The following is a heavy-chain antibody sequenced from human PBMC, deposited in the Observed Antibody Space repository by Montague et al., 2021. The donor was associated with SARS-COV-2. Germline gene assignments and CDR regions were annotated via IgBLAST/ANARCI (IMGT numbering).Heavy chain of an antibody. CDR2: ISDIGST. V-gene: IGHV4-34*01. CDR3: VRERECSGGSCYGPDDDAFDI. J-gene: IGHJ3*02. D-gene: IGHD2-15*01. CDR1: GGSFNGYY. Sequence: SETLSLTCAVYGGSFNGYYWNWIRQPPGKGLGWIGEISDIGSTTYNPSLESRLTTSVDRSKNQFSLMLTSVTAADTAVYYCVRERECSGGSCYGPDDDAFDIWGQGTMVTVSS.